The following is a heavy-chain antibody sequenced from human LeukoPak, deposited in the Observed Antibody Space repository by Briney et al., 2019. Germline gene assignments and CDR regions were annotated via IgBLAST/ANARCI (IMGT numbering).Heavy chain of an antibody. D-gene: IGHD3-22*01. J-gene: IGHJ5*02. V-gene: IGHV4-39*01. CDR3: ARQSSGYYYGWFDP. Sequence: SETLSLTCTVSGGSILDSTYYWAWIRQPPGKGLEWIATILYTGNTHYNPSLKSRVTMSVDTVKNQFSLNLNSVTAADTAVYYCARQSSGYYYGWFDPWGQGTLVTVSS. CDR2: ILYTGNT. CDR1: GGSILDSTYY.